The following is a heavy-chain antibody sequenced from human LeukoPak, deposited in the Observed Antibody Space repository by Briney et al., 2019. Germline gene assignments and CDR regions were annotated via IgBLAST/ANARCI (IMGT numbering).Heavy chain of an antibody. CDR2: ISGSGGST. Sequence: GGSLRLSCAASGFTFSSYGMSWVRQAPGKGLEWVSAISGSGGSTYYAGSVKGRFTISRDNSKNTLYLQMNSLRAEDTAVYYCARAWTGYSYGDYWGQGTLVTVSS. J-gene: IGHJ4*02. CDR1: GFTFSSYG. D-gene: IGHD5-18*01. CDR3: ARAWTGYSYGDY. V-gene: IGHV3-23*01.